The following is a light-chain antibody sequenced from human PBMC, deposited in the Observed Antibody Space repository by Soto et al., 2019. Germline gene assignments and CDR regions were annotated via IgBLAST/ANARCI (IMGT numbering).Light chain of an antibody. J-gene: IGKJ2*01. CDR2: GAS. Sequence: EIILTQSPASLSVSPGERATLSCRASQSVNNNLAWYQQKPGQAPRLLIYGASTRATGIPGRFRGSGSGTEFTLTITSLQSEDFAVYFCHQYNNLPPDTFGHGTKLESK. CDR1: QSVNNN. CDR3: HQYNNLPPDT. V-gene: IGKV3-15*01.